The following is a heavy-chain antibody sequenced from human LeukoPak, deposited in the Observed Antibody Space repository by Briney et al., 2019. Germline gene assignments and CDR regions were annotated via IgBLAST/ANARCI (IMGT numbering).Heavy chain of an antibody. CDR1: GFTFSSYA. J-gene: IGHJ3*02. V-gene: IGHV3-30-3*01. Sequence: PGGSLRLSCAASGFTFSSYAMHWVRQAPGKGLEWVAVISYDGSNKYYADSVKGRFTISRDNAKRSLYLQMNSLRAEDTAVYYCARDGELGSPADAFDIWGQGTMVTVSS. CDR3: ARDGELGSPADAFDI. D-gene: IGHD1-7*01. CDR2: ISYDGSNK.